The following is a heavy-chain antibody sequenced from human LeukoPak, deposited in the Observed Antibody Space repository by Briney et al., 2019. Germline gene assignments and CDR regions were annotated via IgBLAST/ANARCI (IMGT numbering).Heavy chain of an antibody. Sequence: PGGSLRLSCAASGFTFSAYAMSWVRQAPGKGLEWVSAISGSGGTTFYADSVKGRFTISRDNSKNTLYLQMDSLRAEDTAVYYCAKSYSSGWYYFDYWGQGTLVTVSS. CDR3: AKSYSSGWYYFDY. CDR2: ISGSGGTT. CDR1: GFTFSAYA. D-gene: IGHD6-19*01. J-gene: IGHJ4*02. V-gene: IGHV3-23*01.